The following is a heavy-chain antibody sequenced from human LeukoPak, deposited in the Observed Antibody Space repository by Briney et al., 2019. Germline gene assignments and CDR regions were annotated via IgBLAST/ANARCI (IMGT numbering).Heavy chain of an antibody. CDR3: ARTRDLERRFDY. CDR2: IYYSGST. CDR1: GGSISSSGYY. D-gene: IGHD1-1*01. V-gene: IGHV4-39*01. Sequence: ASETLSLTCTVSGGSISSSGYYWGWICQPPGKGLEWVGSIYYSGSTYFNPSLKSRVTISAHPSKNQFSLRLTSVTAADTAVYYCARTRDLERRFDYWGQGTLVTVSS. J-gene: IGHJ4*02.